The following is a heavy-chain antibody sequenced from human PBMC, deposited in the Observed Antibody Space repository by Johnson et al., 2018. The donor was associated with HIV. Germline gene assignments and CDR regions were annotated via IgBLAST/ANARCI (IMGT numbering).Heavy chain of an antibody. CDR2: ISWNSDNI. CDR1: GFTFDDYA. J-gene: IGHJ3*01. D-gene: IGHD5-18*01. V-gene: IGHV3-9*01. CDR3: ARDQRGGYSYGDAFDF. Sequence: VQLVESGGGLVQPGRSLRLSCAASGFTFDDYAMHWVRQVPGKGLEWVSGISWNSDNIGYADSVKGRFTISRDSAKNSLYLQMNTLRAEDTAVYYCARDQRGGYSYGDAFDFWGQGTVVSVST.